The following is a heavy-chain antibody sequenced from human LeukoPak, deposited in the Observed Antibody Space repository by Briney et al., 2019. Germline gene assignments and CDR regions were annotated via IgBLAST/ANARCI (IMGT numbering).Heavy chain of an antibody. D-gene: IGHD1-14*01. Sequence: PGGSLRLSCAASGFDFSRFTMTWVRHSPRKGLQWVSGISGSGSSTYYADSVKGRFTISRDNSKNTLYLQMDSLRAEDTALYYCARTQTGALFDSWGQGTLVTVSS. J-gene: IGHJ4*02. CDR1: GFDFSRFT. V-gene: IGHV3-23*01. CDR3: ARTQTGALFDS. CDR2: ISGSGSST.